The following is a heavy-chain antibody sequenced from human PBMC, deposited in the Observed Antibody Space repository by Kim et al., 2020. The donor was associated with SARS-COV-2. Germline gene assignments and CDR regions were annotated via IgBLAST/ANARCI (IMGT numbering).Heavy chain of an antibody. V-gene: IGHV3-30*04. CDR1: GFTFSSYA. CDR3: ARDPSYGAQGYYFDY. CDR2: ISYDGSNK. Sequence: GGSLRLSCAASGFTFSSYAMHWVRQAPGKGLEWVAVISYDGSNKYYADSVKGRFTIPRDNSKNTLYLQMNSLRAEDTAVYYCARDPSYGAQGYYFDYWG. J-gene: IGHJ4*01. D-gene: IGHD4-17*01.